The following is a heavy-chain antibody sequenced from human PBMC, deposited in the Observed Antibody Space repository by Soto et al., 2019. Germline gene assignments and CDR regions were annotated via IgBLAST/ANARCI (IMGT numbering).Heavy chain of an antibody. V-gene: IGHV3-74*01. D-gene: IGHD3-3*01. CDR1: GFSFSTNW. J-gene: IGHJ4*02. CDR3: DPIFGDPF. CDR2: LNNVGSST. Sequence: GGSLRLSCAASGFSFSTNWMHWVRQAPGKGLEWVSGLNNVGSSTYYADSVKGRFTISRDNAKNTLYLQMNSLRAEDTAVYYCDPIFGDPFWGQGTLVTVSS.